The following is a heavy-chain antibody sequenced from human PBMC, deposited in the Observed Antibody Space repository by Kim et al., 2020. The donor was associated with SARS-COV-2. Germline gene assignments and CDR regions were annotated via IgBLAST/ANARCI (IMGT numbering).Heavy chain of an antibody. CDR3: TTQEADSSGYYPGLDY. Sequence: GGSLRLSCAASGFTFSNAWMSWVRQAPGKGLEWVGRIKSKTDGGTTDYAAPVKGRFTISRDDSKNTLYLQMNSLKTEDTAVYYCTTQEADSSGYYPGLDYWGQGTLVTVSS. CDR2: IKSKTDGGTT. D-gene: IGHD3-22*01. CDR1: GFTFSNAW. J-gene: IGHJ4*02. V-gene: IGHV3-15*01.